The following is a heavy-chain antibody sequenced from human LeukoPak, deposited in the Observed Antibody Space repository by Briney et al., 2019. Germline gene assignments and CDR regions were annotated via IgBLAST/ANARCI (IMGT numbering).Heavy chain of an antibody. J-gene: IGHJ4*02. V-gene: IGHV3-23*01. CDR1: GFTFSNYA. CDR2: ISGSGGST. CDR3: TKGTIWLPFDY. D-gene: IGHD5-18*01. Sequence: GGSLRLSCAASGFTFSNYAMSWARQAPGKGLEWVSAISGSGGSTYYADSVKGRFAISRDNSKNTLYLQMNSLRAEDTAVYYCTKGTIWLPFDYWGQGTLVTVSS.